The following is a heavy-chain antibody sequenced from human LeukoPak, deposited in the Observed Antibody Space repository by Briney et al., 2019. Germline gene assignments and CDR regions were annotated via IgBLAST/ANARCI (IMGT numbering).Heavy chain of an antibody. CDR3: AKDIAARPGYNWFDP. D-gene: IGHD6-6*01. Sequence: GGSLRLSCAASGFTFSSYAMSWVRQAPGKVLEWASAISGSGGSTNYEAPGKGRFTISRDNSKNTLYLQMNSLRAEDTAVYYCAKDIAARPGYNWFDPWGQGTLVTVSS. J-gene: IGHJ5*02. CDR1: GFTFSSYA. CDR2: ISGSGGST. V-gene: IGHV3-23*01.